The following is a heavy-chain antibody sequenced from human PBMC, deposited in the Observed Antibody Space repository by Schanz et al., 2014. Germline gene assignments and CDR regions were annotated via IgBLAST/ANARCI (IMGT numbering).Heavy chain of an antibody. V-gene: IGHV3-7*01. CDR3: ARDKGGYYPFDY. CDR1: GFTFNNYG. Sequence: AQLVESGGGVVQPGRSLRLSCAASGFTFNNYGMHWVRQAPGKGLEWVANIKQDESERSYVDSVKGRFTISRDNAKNSLYLQMNSLRAEDTAVYYCARDKGGYYPFDYWGQGTLVTVSS. J-gene: IGHJ4*02. CDR2: IKQDESER. D-gene: IGHD3-3*01.